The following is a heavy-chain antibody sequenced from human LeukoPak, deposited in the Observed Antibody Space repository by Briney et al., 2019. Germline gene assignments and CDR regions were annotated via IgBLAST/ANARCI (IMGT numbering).Heavy chain of an antibody. J-gene: IGHJ5*02. CDR2: SSSSSNTI. CDR1: GFSLSSYS. CDR3: ARDINYCTPTLCHRNWFDP. V-gene: IGHV3-48*01. D-gene: IGHD2-8*01. Sequence: PGGSLRLSCAASGFSLSSYSMDWFRQTPGKGLEWISYSSSSSNTIYYADSVEGRFTISRDNAKNALYLQMNNLRAEDSAVYFCARDINYCTPTLCHRNWFDPWGQGTLVTVSS.